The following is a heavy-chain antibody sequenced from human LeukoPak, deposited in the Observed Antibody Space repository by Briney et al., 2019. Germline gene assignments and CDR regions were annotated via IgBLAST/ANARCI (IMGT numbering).Heavy chain of an antibody. CDR1: GGSISISNYY. D-gene: IGHD3-10*01. V-gene: IGHV4-61*01. CDR3: ARVWFGELLGANWFDP. Sequence: SETLSLTCTVSGGSISISNYYWSWIRQPPGKGLEWIGYIYYSGSTNYNPSLKSRVTISVDTSKNQFSLKLSSVTAADTAVYYCARVWFGELLGANWFDPWGQGTLVTVSS. CDR2: IYYSGST. J-gene: IGHJ5*02.